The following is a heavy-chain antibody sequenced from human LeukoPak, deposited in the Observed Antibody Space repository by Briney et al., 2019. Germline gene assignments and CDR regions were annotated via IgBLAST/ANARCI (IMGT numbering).Heavy chain of an antibody. Sequence: PGGSLRLSCAASGFIVSSNYMSWVRQAPGKGLEWVSVIYGGGSTYYADSVKGRFTISRDNSKNTLYLQMNSLRAEDTAVYYCARSTSYHFDSWGQGTLVTVSS. J-gene: IGHJ4*02. CDR3: ARSTSYHFDS. D-gene: IGHD2-2*01. V-gene: IGHV3-53*01. CDR1: GFIVSSNY. CDR2: IYGGGST.